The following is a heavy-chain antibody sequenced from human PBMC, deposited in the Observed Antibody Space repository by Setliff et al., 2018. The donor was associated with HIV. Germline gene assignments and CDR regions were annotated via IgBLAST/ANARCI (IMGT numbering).Heavy chain of an antibody. Sequence: GGSLRLSCTASGFNSGSYWMNWVRQAPGKGPEWVANINQNGNQRYYVDSVKGRFTISRDNAKNSLYLQMNSLRAEDTAVYYCSRDDVAGQWLLDYWGQGALVTVSS. J-gene: IGHJ4*02. CDR2: INQNGNQR. V-gene: IGHV3-7*01. CDR3: SRDDVAGQWLLDY. D-gene: IGHD6-19*01. CDR1: GFNSGSYW.